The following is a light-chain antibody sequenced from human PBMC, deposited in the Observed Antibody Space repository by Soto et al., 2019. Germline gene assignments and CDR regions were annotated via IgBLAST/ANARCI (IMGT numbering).Light chain of an antibody. J-gene: IGKJ4*01. CDR1: QSVSSN. Sequence: EIVMTQSPATLSESPGERATLSCSASQSVSSNLAWYQQKRGQAPRLLIYGTSTRATGIPARFSGSGSGTEFTLTISSLQSEDFAVYYCQQYNKWPLTFGGGTKVEIK. V-gene: IGKV3-15*01. CDR2: GTS. CDR3: QQYNKWPLT.